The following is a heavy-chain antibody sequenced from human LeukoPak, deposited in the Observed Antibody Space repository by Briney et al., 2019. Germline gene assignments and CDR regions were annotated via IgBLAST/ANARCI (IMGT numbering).Heavy chain of an antibody. CDR1: GESVSGYY. J-gene: IGHJ4*02. CDR2: INHSGST. CDR3: ARRVRSNCLDY. D-gene: IGHD6-13*01. Sequence: SETLSLTCAVYGESVSGYYWNWIRQPPGKGPEWIGEINHSGSTNYNPSLKSRVTISVDTSKNQFSLKLRSVTAADTAVYYCARRVRSNCLDYWGQGTLVTVSS. V-gene: IGHV4-34*01.